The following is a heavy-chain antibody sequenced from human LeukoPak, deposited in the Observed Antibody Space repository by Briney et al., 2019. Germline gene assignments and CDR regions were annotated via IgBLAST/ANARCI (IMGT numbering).Heavy chain of an antibody. CDR3: ARGGDYSNSPWKWFDP. D-gene: IGHD4-11*01. Sequence: SETLSLTCTVSGGSISSDGYYWSWIRQHPGKGLEWIGYIYYSASTHYNPSLKTRVTISVDTSKNQFSLKLSSVTAADTAVYYCARGGDYSNSPWKWFDPWGQGTLVTVSS. V-gene: IGHV4-31*03. CDR1: GGSISSDGYY. CDR2: IYYSAST. J-gene: IGHJ5*02.